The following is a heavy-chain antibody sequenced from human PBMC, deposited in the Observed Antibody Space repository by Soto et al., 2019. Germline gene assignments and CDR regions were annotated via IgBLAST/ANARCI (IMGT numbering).Heavy chain of an antibody. CDR3: VKDGIRGIHIDK. J-gene: IGHJ4*02. CDR2: VSVDPGNT. CDR1: GFTLSSYP. V-gene: IGHV3-23*01. Sequence: GGSLRLSCTASGFTLSSYPMSWVRQTPGKGLQWVASVSVDPGNTYYADSVKGRFTISRDNSRYTLYLQMNNVTAEDTPVYYCVKDGIRGIHIDKWGQGTLVTVSS.